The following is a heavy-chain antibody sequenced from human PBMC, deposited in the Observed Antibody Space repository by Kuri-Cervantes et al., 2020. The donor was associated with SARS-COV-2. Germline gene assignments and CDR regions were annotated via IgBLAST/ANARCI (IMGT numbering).Heavy chain of an antibody. V-gene: IGHV3-21*01. D-gene: IGHD7-27*01. CDR3: AREEGGELGEAFDY. CDR2: IDSSSYYI. CDR1: GFTFGGYS. J-gene: IGHJ4*02. Sequence: GESLKISCAASGFTFGGYSMNWIRQAPGKGLEWVASIDSSSYYIYHADSVKGRLTISRDNAKTSLYLQMNSLKLEDTAVYYCAREEGGELGEAFDYWGQGALVTVSS.